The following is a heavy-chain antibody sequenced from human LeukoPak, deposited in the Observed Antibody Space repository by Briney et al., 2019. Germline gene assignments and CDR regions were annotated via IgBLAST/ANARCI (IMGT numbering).Heavy chain of an antibody. V-gene: IGHV1-2*02. CDR3: ARELVYANYYYYGMDG. J-gene: IGHJ6*02. D-gene: IGHD2-8*01. Sequence: VASVTVSCKASGYTFTGYYMHWVRQAPGQGLAWMGWINPNSGGTNYTQKFQGRVTMTRDTSISTAYMELSRLRSDDTAVYYCARELVYANYYYYGMDGGGQGTTVTVSS. CDR2: INPNSGGT. CDR1: GYTFTGYY.